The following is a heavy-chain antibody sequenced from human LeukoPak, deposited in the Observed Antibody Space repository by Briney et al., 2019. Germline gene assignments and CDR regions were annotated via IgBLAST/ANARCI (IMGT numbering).Heavy chain of an antibody. D-gene: IGHD3-22*01. CDR2: IYTSGTT. CDR1: GGSISSYY. J-gene: IGHJ4*02. V-gene: IGHV4-4*09. Sequence: SETLSLTCTVSGGSISSYYWSWIRQPPGKGLEWIGYIYTSGTTDYNPSLKSRVTISIYTSKNQFSLKLSSVTAADTAVYYCARSKDNYDSSGYLYWGQGTLVTVSS. CDR3: ARSKDNYDSSGYLY.